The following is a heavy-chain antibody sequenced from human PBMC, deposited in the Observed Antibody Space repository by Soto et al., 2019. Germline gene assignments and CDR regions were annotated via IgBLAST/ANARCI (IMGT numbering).Heavy chain of an antibody. D-gene: IGHD1-26*01. V-gene: IGHV1-18*04. CDR3: ASPSSSGSYYYFDL. J-gene: IGHJ4*02. Sequence: ASVKVSCKASGDTFTRHGLTWVRQAPGQGPEWMGWITVGSGNTHYAQKFQGRVSMTTDTSTSTAYMELWSLRSDDTAAYYCASPSSSGSYYYFDLWGQGTPVTVSS. CDR2: ITVGSGNT. CDR1: GDTFTRHG.